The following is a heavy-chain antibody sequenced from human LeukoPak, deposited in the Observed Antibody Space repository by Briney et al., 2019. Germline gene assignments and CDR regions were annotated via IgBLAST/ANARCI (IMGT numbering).Heavy chain of an antibody. D-gene: IGHD5-18*01. Sequence: GGSLRLSCTASGFTFGDYAMSWVRQAPGKGQEWVGFIRSKAYGGTTEYAASVKGRFTISRDDSKSIAYLQMNSLKTEDTAVYYCTRAGYSYGFFFDYWGQGTLVTVSS. J-gene: IGHJ4*02. V-gene: IGHV3-49*04. CDR3: TRAGYSYGFFFDY. CDR1: GFTFGDYA. CDR2: IRSKAYGGTT.